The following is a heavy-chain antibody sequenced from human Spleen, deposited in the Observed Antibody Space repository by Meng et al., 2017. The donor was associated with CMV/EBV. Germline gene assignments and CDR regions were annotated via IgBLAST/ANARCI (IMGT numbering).Heavy chain of an antibody. Sequence: SGFTFNIYAMPWVRQAPGKGLEWVAVISYDGTIKYYADSVKGRFTISRDNSKNTLYLQMNSLRAEDTAVYYCSRGGEGIQLATIQDYWGQGTLVTVSS. CDR3: SRGGEGIQLATIQDY. D-gene: IGHD5-18*01. CDR1: GFTFNIYA. V-gene: IGHV3-30*04. CDR2: ISYDGTIK. J-gene: IGHJ4*02.